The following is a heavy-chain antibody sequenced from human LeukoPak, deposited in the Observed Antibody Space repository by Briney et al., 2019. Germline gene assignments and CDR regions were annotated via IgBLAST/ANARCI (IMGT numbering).Heavy chain of an antibody. CDR1: GYTFSRYG. Sequence: ASVKVSCKTSGYTFSRYGFSWVRQAPGQGLEWIGWIGVFDGNRNYAKSVQGRITLTADTSTNTTYMELRSLTSDDTAVYFCGRDWDWHVQFWGQGTLITVSS. D-gene: IGHD1-26*01. J-gene: IGHJ4*02. CDR2: IGVFDGNR. V-gene: IGHV1-18*01. CDR3: GRDWDWHVQF.